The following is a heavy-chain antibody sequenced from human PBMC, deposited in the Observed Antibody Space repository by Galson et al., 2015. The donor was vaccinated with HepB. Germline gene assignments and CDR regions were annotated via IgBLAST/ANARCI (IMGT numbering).Heavy chain of an antibody. Sequence: SVKVSCKASGYTFTYRYLHWVRQAPGQALEWMGWITPFNGNTNYAQKFQDRVTITRDRSMSTAYMELSSLRSEDTAMYYCATNNWGTGWYYFDYWGQGTLVTVSS. CDR1: GYTFTYRY. D-gene: IGHD1-1*01. CDR2: ITPFNGNT. CDR3: ATNNWGTGWYYFDY. V-gene: IGHV1-45*02. J-gene: IGHJ4*02.